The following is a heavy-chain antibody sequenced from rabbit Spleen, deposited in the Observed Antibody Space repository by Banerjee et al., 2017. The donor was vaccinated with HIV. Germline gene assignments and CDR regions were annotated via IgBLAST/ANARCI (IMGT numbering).Heavy chain of an antibody. D-gene: IGHD8-1*01. CDR3: ARDGAGGSYFAL. CDR1: GFTFSSYW. J-gene: IGHJ4*01. Sequence: QQLEESGGDLVKPGGMLTLTCTASGFTFSSYWMNWVRQAPGKGLEWIGYIDPVFGITYYANWVNGRFSISRENAQNTVFLQMTSLTAADTATYFCARDGAGGSYFALWGQGTLVTVS. V-gene: IGHV1S7*01. CDR2: IDPVFGIT.